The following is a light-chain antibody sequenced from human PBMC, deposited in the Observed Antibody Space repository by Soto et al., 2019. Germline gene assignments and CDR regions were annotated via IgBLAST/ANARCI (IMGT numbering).Light chain of an antibody. CDR3: HQYGSSPQA. V-gene: IGKV3-20*01. CDR2: GAS. CDR1: QSVSSNS. J-gene: IGKJ4*01. Sequence: IVLTQSPGTLSVSPGERATLSCRARQSVSSNSLAWYQQKPGQAPRLLIYGASSRATGVPDRFGASGSGTDFTLAISRLEPEDFAVYFCHQYGSSPQAFGGGTKVEIK.